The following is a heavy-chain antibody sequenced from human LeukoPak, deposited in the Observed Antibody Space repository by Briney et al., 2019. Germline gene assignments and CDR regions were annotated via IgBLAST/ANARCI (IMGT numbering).Heavy chain of an antibody. CDR3: AREQAYYYYYYMDV. Sequence: SETLSLTCTVSGGSISSSSYYWGWIRQPPGTGLEWIGSIYYSGSTYYNPSLKSRVTISVDTSKNQFSLKLSSVTAADTAVYYCAREQAYYYYYYMDVWGKGTPVTVSS. CDR2: IYYSGST. CDR1: GGSISSSSYY. J-gene: IGHJ6*03. D-gene: IGHD1/OR15-1a*01. V-gene: IGHV4-39*01.